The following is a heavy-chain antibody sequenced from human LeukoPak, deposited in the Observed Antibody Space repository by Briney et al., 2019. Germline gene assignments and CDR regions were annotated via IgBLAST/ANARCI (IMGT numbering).Heavy chain of an antibody. Sequence: GRSLRLSCAASGFTFDDYAMHWVRQAPGKGLEWVSGISRNSGSIGYADSVKGRFTISRDNAKNSLYLQMNSLRAEDTALYYCAKDDSSGYWHAFDIWGQGTMVTVSS. CDR2: ISRNSGSI. CDR1: GFTFDDYA. V-gene: IGHV3-9*01. J-gene: IGHJ3*02. D-gene: IGHD3-22*01. CDR3: AKDDSSGYWHAFDI.